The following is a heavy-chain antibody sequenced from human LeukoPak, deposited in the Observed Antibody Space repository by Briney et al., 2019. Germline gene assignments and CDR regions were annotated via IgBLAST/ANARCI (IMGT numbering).Heavy chain of an antibody. D-gene: IGHD1-1*01. CDR1: GFTFSNAW. Sequence: GGPLRLSCAASGFTFSNAWMSWVRQAPGKGLEWVGRIKSKANSYATAYAASVKGRFTISRDDSKNTAYLQMNSLKTEDTAVYYCTRTGTVGYWGQGTLVTVSS. CDR3: TRTGTVGY. CDR2: IKSKANSYAT. J-gene: IGHJ4*02. V-gene: IGHV3-73*01.